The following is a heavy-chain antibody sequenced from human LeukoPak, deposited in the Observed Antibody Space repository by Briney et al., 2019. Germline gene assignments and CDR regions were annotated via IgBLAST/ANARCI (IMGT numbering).Heavy chain of an antibody. CDR3: ARAPACSGGSCYIDY. D-gene: IGHD2-15*01. J-gene: IGHJ4*02. Sequence: EASVKVSCKASGGTFSSYAISWVRLAPGQGLEWMGGIIPIFGTANYAQKFQGRVTITADESTSTAYMELSSLRSEDTAVYYCARAPACSGGSCYIDYWGQGPLVTVSS. CDR2: IIPIFGTA. V-gene: IGHV1-69*01. CDR1: GGTFSSYA.